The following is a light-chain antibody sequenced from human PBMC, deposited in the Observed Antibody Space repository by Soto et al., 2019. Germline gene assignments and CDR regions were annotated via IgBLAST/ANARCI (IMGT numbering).Light chain of an antibody. CDR1: QSVSSSY. J-gene: IGKJ1*01. CDR3: QQYGSSPCT. V-gene: IGKV3-20*01. CDR2: AAS. Sequence: EIVLTQSPGTLSLSPGERATLSCRASQSVSSSYLAWYQQKPGQAPRLLIYAASSRASGIPDRFSGSGSGTDFTLTISSLEPEDFAVYYCQQYGSSPCTFGPGTKVEIK.